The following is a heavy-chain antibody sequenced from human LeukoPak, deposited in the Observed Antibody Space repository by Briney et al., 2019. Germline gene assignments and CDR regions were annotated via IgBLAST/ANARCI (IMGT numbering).Heavy chain of an antibody. V-gene: IGHV3-53*01. D-gene: IGHD6-19*01. Sequence: GSLRLSCAASGFTVSSNYMSWVRQAPGKGLEWVSVIYSGGSTYYADSVKGRFTISRDNSKNTLYLQMNSMRAEDTAVYYCAKASVAGTLESWYFDYWGQGTLVTVSS. J-gene: IGHJ4*02. CDR3: AKASVAGTLESWYFDY. CDR1: GFTVSSNY. CDR2: IYSGGST.